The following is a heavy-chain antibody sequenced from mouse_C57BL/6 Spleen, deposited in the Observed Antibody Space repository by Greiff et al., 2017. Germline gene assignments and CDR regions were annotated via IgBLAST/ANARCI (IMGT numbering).Heavy chain of an antibody. CDR3: ASRSNYGGDYFDY. V-gene: IGHV1-42*01. Sequence: VQLQQSGPELVKPGASVKISCKASGYSFTGYYMNWVKQSPEQSLEWIGEINPSTGGTTYNQKFKAKATLTVDKSSSTAYMQLKSLTSEDSAVYYCASRSNYGGDYFDYGGQGTTLTVSS. CDR1: GYSFTGYY. D-gene: IGHD2-5*01. CDR2: INPSTGGT. J-gene: IGHJ2*01.